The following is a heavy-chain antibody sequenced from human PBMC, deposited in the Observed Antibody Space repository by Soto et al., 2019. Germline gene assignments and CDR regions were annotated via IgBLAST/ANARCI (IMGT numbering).Heavy chain of an antibody. CDR2: TSYDSTNT. CDR3: ARHYDISGSGPGGLDA. Sequence: QVQLMESGGGVVQPGTTLRLSCSASEFTFNTYAMHWVRQAPGRGLDWVAVTSYDSTNTKYADSVKGRFTISRDNSKNPLSLQLTSLTPEDPAVYSCARHYDISGSGPGGLDAGGRGPLVIVSS. V-gene: IGHV3-30-3*01. J-gene: IGHJ5*02. D-gene: IGHD3-22*01. CDR1: EFTFNTYA.